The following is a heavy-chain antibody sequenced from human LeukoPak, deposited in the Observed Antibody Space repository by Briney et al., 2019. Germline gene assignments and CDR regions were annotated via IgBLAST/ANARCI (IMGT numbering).Heavy chain of an antibody. J-gene: IGHJ3*02. CDR2: TYYRSKWYN. CDR1: GDGVSSNSAT. D-gene: IGHD6-13*01. CDR3: TRGSSRWYGAFDI. Sequence: SQTLSLTCAISGDGVSSNSATWNWIRQSPSRGLEWLGRTYYRSKWYNDYAVSVKSRIIINPDTSKNQFSLQLNSVTPEDTAVYYCTRGSSRWYGAFDIWGQGTMVTVSS. V-gene: IGHV6-1*01.